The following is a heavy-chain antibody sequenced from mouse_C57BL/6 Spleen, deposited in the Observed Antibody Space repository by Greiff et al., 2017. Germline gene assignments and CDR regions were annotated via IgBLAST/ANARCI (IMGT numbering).Heavy chain of an antibody. CDR2: INPSNGGT. D-gene: IGHD1-1*01. Sequence: VQLQQPGTELVKPGASVKLSCKASGYTFTSYWMHWVKQRPGQGLEWIGNINPSNGGTNYNEKFKSKATLTVDKSSSTAYMQLSSLTSADSAVYYCARSGPDYYGSSPAWFAYWGQGTLVTVSA. V-gene: IGHV1-53*01. J-gene: IGHJ3*01. CDR3: ARSGPDYYGSSPAWFAY. CDR1: GYTFTSYW.